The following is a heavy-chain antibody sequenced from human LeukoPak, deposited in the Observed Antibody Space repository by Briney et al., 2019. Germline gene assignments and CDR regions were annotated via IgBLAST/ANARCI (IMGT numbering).Heavy chain of an antibody. D-gene: IGHD6-19*01. CDR3: ATRDSSGQY. V-gene: IGHV4-34*01. Sequence: PSETLSLTCTVSGGSINTGDYYWSWIRQPPGKGLEWIGEINHSGSTNYNPSLKSRVTISVDTSKNQFSLKLSSVTAADTAVYYCATRDSSGQYWGQGTLVTVSS. CDR1: GGSINTGDYY. J-gene: IGHJ4*02. CDR2: INHSGST.